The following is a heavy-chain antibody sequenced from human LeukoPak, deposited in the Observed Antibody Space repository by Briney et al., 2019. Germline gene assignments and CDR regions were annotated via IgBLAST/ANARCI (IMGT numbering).Heavy chain of an antibody. Sequence: SETLSLTCAVYGGSFSDYYWSWIRQPPGKGLEWIGYIYYSGSTYYNPSLKSRVTISVDTSKNQFSLKLSSVTAADTAVYYCARFSVTYYDILTGPFDYWGQGTLVTVSS. V-gene: IGHV4-30-4*01. J-gene: IGHJ4*02. CDR1: GGSFSDYY. CDR3: ARFSVTYYDILTGPFDY. D-gene: IGHD3-9*01. CDR2: IYYSGST.